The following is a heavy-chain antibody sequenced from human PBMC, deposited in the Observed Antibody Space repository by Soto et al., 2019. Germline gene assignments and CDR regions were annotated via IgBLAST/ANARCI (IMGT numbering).Heavy chain of an antibody. CDR3: ARGESVVSTISAPLES. J-gene: IGHJ5*01. CDR1: GGTFSNYA. CDR2: TIPIFETP. Sequence: QVQLVQSGAEVKEPGSSVKVSCKTSGGTFSNYAITWVRQAPGQGLEWMGGTIPIFETPIYAQKFRGRLTISADEXTXXXXXXXXXXXXXXXXXXXXARGESVVSTISAPLESWGQGTLVSVSS. D-gene: IGHD5-12*01. V-gene: IGHV1-69*01.